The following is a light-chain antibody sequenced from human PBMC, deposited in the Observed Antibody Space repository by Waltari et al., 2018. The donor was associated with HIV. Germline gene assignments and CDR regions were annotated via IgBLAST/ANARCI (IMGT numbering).Light chain of an antibody. CDR3: QSYDSSLSAQV. J-gene: IGLJ3*02. Sequence: QSVLTQPPSVSGAPGQRVTISCTGRSSNIGAGYDVHWYKQLPGTAPKLLIYGTSNRPSGVPDRFSASKSGTSASLAITGLQAEDEADYYCQSYDSSLSAQVFGGGTTLTVL. CDR2: GTS. CDR1: SSNIGAGYD. V-gene: IGLV1-40*01.